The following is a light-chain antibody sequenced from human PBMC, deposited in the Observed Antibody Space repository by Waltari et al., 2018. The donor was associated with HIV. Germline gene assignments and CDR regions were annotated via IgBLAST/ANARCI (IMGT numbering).Light chain of an antibody. CDR3: QSYDSRLSGSV. J-gene: IGLJ2*01. V-gene: IGLV1-40*01. CDR1: GSNLGATSA. CDR2: GNS. Sequence: SVLTQPPSVSGAPGQRVTISCSESGSNLGATSAVHWYPHLPGTAPKLLIYGNSNRPSGVPDRFSGSKSGTSASLAITGLQPEDEGDYYCQSYDSRLSGSVFGGGTKLTVL.